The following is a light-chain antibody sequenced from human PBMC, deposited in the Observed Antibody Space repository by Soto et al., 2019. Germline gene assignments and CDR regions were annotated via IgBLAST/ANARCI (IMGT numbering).Light chain of an antibody. J-gene: IGKJ4*01. Sequence: EIVLTQSPGTPSLSPGERATLSCRASQSVSSNYVAWYQQKPGQAPRLLIYGASSNATAIPARFSGSGSGTDFVLTLSRQEPEFFAVYDCQQCCRSPTFGGGAKVEIK. V-gene: IGKV3-20*01. CDR2: GAS. CDR1: QSVSSNY. CDR3: QQCCRSPT.